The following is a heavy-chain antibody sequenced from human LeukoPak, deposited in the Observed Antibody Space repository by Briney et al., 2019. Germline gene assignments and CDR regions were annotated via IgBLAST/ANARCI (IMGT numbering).Heavy chain of an antibody. V-gene: IGHV4-39*01. CDR3: ARLRQHLAPIDY. CDR1: GGSISSSTYY. D-gene: IGHD6-13*01. CDR2: IYYSGST. J-gene: IGHJ4*02. Sequence: SETLSLTCTVSGGSISSSTYYWGWIRQPPGRGLEWIGNIYYSGSTYYNPSLKSRVTISVDTSKNQFSLKLTSVTAADTAVYYCARLRQHLAPIDYWGQGTLVTVSS.